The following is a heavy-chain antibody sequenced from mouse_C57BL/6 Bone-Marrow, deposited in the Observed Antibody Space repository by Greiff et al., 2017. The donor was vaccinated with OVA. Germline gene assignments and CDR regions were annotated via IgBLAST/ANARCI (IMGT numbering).Heavy chain of an antibody. V-gene: IGHV1-15*01. CDR1: GYTFTDYE. Sequence: QVQLQQSGTVLARPGASVTLSCKASGYTFTDYEMHWVKQTPVHGLEWIGAIDPETGGTAYNQKFKGKAILTADKSSSTAYMELRSLTSEDSAVYYCASMDYWGQGTSVTVSS. J-gene: IGHJ4*01. CDR2: IDPETGGT. CDR3: ASMDY.